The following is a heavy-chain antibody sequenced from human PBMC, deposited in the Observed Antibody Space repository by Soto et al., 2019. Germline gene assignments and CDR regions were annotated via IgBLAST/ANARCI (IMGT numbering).Heavy chain of an antibody. CDR1: GYTFGNYY. V-gene: IGHV1-46*01. CDR2: INPSGGGT. D-gene: IGHD4-17*01. Sequence: QVHLVQSGAEVKKPGASVTFPCKASGYTFGNYYMHWVRQAPGQGLEWVGIINPSGGGTTYAQNFQGRVTMTRDTSTSTVYMELNSLRSEDTAVYYCARGPKLTDFGDQGYYGMDVWGHGTTVTVSS. J-gene: IGHJ6*02. CDR3: ARGPKLTDFGDQGYYGMDV.